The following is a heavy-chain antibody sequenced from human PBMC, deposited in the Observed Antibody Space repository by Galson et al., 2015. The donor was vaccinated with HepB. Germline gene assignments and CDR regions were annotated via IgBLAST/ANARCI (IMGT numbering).Heavy chain of an antibody. CDR2: TYYRSKWYN. D-gene: IGHD2-15*01. V-gene: IGHV6-1*01. CDR1: GDSVSSNSAA. J-gene: IGHJ6*02. Sequence: CAISGDSVSSNSAAWNWIRQSPSRGLEWLGRTYYRSKWYNDYAVSVKSRITINPDTSKNQFSLQLNSVTPEDTAVYYCARAVVDFLALNYYYYYGMDVWGQGTTVTVSS. CDR3: ARAVVDFLALNYYYYYGMDV.